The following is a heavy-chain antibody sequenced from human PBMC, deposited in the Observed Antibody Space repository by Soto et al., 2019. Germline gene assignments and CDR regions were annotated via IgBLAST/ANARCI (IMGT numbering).Heavy chain of an antibody. V-gene: IGHV3-30-3*01. CDR2: ISYDGSNK. CDR3: ARASSGWYKDAFDI. Sequence: QVPLVESGGGVVQPGRSLRLSCAASGFTFSSYAMHWVRQAPGKGLEWVAVISYDGSNKYSADSVKGRFTISRDNSKNTLYLQMNSLRAEDTAVYYCARASSGWYKDAFDIWGQGTMVTVSS. J-gene: IGHJ3*02. CDR1: GFTFSSYA. D-gene: IGHD6-19*01.